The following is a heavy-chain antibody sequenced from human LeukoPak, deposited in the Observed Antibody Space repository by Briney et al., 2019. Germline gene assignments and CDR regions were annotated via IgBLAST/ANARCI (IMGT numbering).Heavy chain of an antibody. V-gene: IGHV3-21*05. Sequence: GGSLRLSCAASGFTFSLYAMNWVRQAPGKGLEWVAYINSGSSDKHYTESVRGRFTISRDNAKKTLYLQMNSLRAEDTAVYYCARDMYEPGLIDFRGQGRMVSVSP. CDR3: ARDMYEPGLIDF. CDR2: INSGSSDK. CDR1: GFTFSLYA. D-gene: IGHD2-8*01. J-gene: IGHJ4*02.